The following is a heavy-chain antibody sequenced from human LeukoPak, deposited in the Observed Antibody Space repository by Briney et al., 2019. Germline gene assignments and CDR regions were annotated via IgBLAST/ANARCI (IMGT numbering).Heavy chain of an antibody. CDR3: ARADSSGYYVGY. CDR2: IYYSGST. CDR1: GGSISSYY. V-gene: IGHV4-59*01. D-gene: IGHD3-22*01. Sequence: SETLSLTCTVSGGSISSYYWSWVRQPPGKGLEWIGHIYYSGSTNYNPSLKSRVTISVDTSKNQFSLKLSSVTAADTAVYYCARADSSGYYVGYWGQGTLVTVSS. J-gene: IGHJ4*02.